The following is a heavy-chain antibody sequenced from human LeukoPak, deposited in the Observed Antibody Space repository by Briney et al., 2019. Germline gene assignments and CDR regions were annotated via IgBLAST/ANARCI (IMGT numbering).Heavy chain of an antibody. CDR3: ARENRYCTGGNCYEMFDS. Sequence: SETLSLTCTVSGGSISSYYWSWIRQPPGKGLEWIGYIYYSGSTNYNPSLKSRVTISVDTSKNQFSLKLSSVTAADTAVYYCARENRYCTGGNCYEMFDSWGQGTLVSVFS. V-gene: IGHV4-59*01. D-gene: IGHD2-15*01. CDR1: GGSISSYY. CDR2: IYYSGST. J-gene: IGHJ4*02.